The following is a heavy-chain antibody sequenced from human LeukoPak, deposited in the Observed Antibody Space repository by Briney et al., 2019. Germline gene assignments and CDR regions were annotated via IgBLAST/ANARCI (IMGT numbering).Heavy chain of an antibody. CDR3: ARVGSSWKPLGY. CDR2: INHSGST. CDR1: GGSFSGYY. V-gene: IGHV4-34*01. J-gene: IGHJ4*02. Sequence: SETLSLTCAVYGGSFSGYYWSWIRQPPGKGLEWIGEINHSGSTNYNPSLKSRVTISVDTSKNQSSLKLSSVTAADTAVYYCARVGSSWKPLGYWGQGTLVTVSS. D-gene: IGHD6-13*01.